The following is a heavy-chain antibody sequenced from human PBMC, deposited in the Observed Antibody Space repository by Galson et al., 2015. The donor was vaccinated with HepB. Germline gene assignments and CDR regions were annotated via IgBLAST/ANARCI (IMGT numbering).Heavy chain of an antibody. V-gene: IGHV3-23*01. CDR2: ISGSGGST. J-gene: IGHJ6*03. Sequence: SLRLSCAASGFTFSSYAMSWVRQAPGKGLEWVSAISGSGGSTYYADSVKGRFTISRDNSKNTLYLQMNSLRAEDTAVYYCAKDQGYCSSTSRPYYYYYYMDVWGKGTTVTVSS. D-gene: IGHD2-2*01. CDR1: GFTFSSYA. CDR3: AKDQGYCSSTSRPYYYYYYMDV.